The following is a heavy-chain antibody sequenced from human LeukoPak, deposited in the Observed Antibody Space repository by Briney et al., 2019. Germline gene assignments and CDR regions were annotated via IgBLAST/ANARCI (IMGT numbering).Heavy chain of an antibody. V-gene: IGHV3-30*18. CDR1: GFTFSSYG. Sequence: PGRPLRLSCAASGFTFSSYGMHWVRQAPGKGLEWVAVISYDGSNKYYADSVKGRFTISRDNSKNTLYLQMNSLRAEDTAVYYCAKDGVRSPHDYWGQGTLVTVSS. D-gene: IGHD3-16*01. CDR2: ISYDGSNK. CDR3: AKDGVRSPHDY. J-gene: IGHJ4*02.